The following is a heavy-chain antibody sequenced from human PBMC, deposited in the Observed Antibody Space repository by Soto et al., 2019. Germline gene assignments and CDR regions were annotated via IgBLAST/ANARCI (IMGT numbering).Heavy chain of an antibody. CDR3: ARVEGSDYPFDI. Sequence: ASVKVSFKASGYTFTSYDINWVRQATGQGLEWMGWMNPNSGNTGYAQKFQGRVTMTRNTSISTAYMELSSLRSEDTAVYYCARVEGSDYPFDIWGQGTMVTVSS. J-gene: IGHJ3*02. CDR1: GYTFTSYD. CDR2: MNPNSGNT. V-gene: IGHV1-8*01. D-gene: IGHD4-17*01.